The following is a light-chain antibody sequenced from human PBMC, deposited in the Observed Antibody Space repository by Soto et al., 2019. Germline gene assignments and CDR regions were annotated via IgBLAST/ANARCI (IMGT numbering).Light chain of an antibody. CDR2: KAS. CDR1: QSIRGY. CDR3: HQYHNFPRT. V-gene: IGKV1-5*03. Sequence: DIQMTQSPSSLPASVGDRVTVTCRASQSIRGYLNWYQQKPGQAPNLLIYKASTLESGVPSRFSGSGSGTEFTLTVSSLQPDDFATYYCHQYHNFPRTFGQGTKVDI. J-gene: IGKJ1*01.